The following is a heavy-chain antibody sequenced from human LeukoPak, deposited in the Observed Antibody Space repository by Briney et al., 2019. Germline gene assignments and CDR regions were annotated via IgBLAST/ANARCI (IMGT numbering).Heavy chain of an antibody. D-gene: IGHD7-27*01. CDR2: MSPNSGNT. V-gene: IGHV1-8*01. Sequence: ASAKVSCKASGYTFTSYDINWVRQATGQGPEWMGWMSPNSGNTGYAQKFQGRVTMTRSTSMSTAYMELSSLRSEDTAVYYCARGPPNWGYDYWGQGTLVTVSS. CDR3: ARGPPNWGYDY. J-gene: IGHJ4*02. CDR1: GYTFTSYD.